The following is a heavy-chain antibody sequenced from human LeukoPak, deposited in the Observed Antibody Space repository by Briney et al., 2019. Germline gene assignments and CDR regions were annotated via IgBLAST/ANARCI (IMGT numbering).Heavy chain of an antibody. CDR2: IIPIFGTA. CDR3: ARGDQNCSGGSCFASPFDY. D-gene: IGHD2-15*01. V-gene: IGHV1-69*05. J-gene: IGHJ4*02. CDR1: GGTFSSYA. Sequence: SVKVSCKASGGTFSSYAISWVRQAPRQGLEWMGRIIPIFGTANYAQKFQGRVTITTDESTSTAYMELSSLRSEDTAVYYCARGDQNCSGGSCFASPFDYWGQGTLVTVSS.